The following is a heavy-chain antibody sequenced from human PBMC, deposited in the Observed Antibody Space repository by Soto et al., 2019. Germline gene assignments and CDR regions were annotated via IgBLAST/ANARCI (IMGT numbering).Heavy chain of an antibody. CDR2: IYHTGTT. V-gene: IGHV4-39*01. Sequence: QLQLQESGPGLVQPSETLSLTCAVSGDSITTATYWGWIRQPPGKGLQWIGSIYHTGTTYYTPSLESRVFISVDSSKNKFSLKLNSVTAADTAVYYCARLQSHFGSGNYYIDYWGQGTLVTVSS. CDR1: GDSITTATY. J-gene: IGHJ4*02. D-gene: IGHD3-10*01. CDR3: ARLQSHFGSGNYYIDY.